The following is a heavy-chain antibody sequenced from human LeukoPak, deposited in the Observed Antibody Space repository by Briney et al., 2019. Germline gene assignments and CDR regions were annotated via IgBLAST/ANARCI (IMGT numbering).Heavy chain of an antibody. CDR3: AKLGVRGVIISLFDY. D-gene: IGHD3-10*01. V-gene: IGHV3-23*01. CDR2: ISPGGGPT. CDR1: GFPFSSHV. J-gene: IGHJ4*02. Sequence: PGGSLRLSCAGSGFPFSSHVMNWVRQAPGKGLEWVSGISPGGGPTYYADSVKGRFTISRDDSKNTLYLQMNTLRAEDAAVYYCAKLGVRGVIISLFDYWGQGTLVTVSS.